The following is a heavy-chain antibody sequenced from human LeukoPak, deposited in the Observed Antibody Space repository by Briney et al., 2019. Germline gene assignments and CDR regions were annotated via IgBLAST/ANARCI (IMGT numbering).Heavy chain of an antibody. CDR3: ARTGYYDSSD. Sequence: NPSETLSLTCTVSGGSISSGGYYWSWIRQPPGKGLEWIGYIYHSGSTYYNPSLKSRVTISVDRSKNQFSLKLSSVTAADTAVYYCARTGYYDSSDWGQGTLVTVSS. D-gene: IGHD3-22*01. J-gene: IGHJ1*01. CDR2: IYHSGST. CDR1: GGSISSGGYY. V-gene: IGHV4-30-2*01.